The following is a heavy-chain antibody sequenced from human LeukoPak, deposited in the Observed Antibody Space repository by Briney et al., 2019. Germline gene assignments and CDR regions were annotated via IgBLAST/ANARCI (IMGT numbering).Heavy chain of an antibody. Sequence: GGSLRVSCAASGFTFRTYSMNWVRQAPGKGLEWVASISTTSSHIYYPESLTGRFTISRDNTKNSLYLQMTSLRAEDPAVYYCARGTTTVQRRDTFDVWGQGTMVTVSS. CDR3: ARGTTTVQRRDTFDV. CDR1: GFTFRTYS. V-gene: IGHV3-21*01. D-gene: IGHD4-11*01. CDR2: ISTTSSHI. J-gene: IGHJ3*01.